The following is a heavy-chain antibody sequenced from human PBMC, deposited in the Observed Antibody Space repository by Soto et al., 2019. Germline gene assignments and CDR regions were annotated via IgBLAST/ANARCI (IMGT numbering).Heavy chain of an antibody. Sequence: KGLEWVSAISGSGGSTYSADSVKGRFTLSRDNSKNTLYLQMNSLRAEDTAVYYCAKVFCFFEVVDGIRDTKPVSAFLLNRSSDL. CDR3: AKVFCFFEVVDGIRDTKPVSAFLLNRSSDL. V-gene: IGHV3-23*01. J-gene: IGHJ2*01. D-gene: IGHD3-3*01. CDR2: ISGSGGST.